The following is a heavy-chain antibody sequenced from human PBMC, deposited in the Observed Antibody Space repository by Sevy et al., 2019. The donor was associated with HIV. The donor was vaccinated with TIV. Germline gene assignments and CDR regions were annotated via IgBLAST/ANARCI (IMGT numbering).Heavy chain of an antibody. CDR3: ARGGSGTDGMDV. D-gene: IGHD3-10*01. J-gene: IGHJ6*02. CDR1: GYSISSVYY. Sequence: SQTLSLTCTVSGYSISSVYYWGWIRQPPGKGLEWIGSIYHSGSTYYNPSLKSRVTISVDTSKNQFSLKLSSVTAADTAVYYCARGGSGTDGMDVWGQGTTVTVSS. V-gene: IGHV4-38-2*02. CDR2: IYHSGST.